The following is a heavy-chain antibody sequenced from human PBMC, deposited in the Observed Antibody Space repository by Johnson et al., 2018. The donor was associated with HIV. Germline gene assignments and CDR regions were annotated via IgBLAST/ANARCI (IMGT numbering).Heavy chain of an antibody. V-gene: IGHV3-38-3*01. CDR2: ISGGST. CDR3: ARAYSYGAFDI. CDR1: GFTVSSNE. Sequence: VQLVESRGVLVQPGGSLRLSCAASGFTVSSNEMSWVRQAPGKGLEWVSSISGGSTYYADSRKGRFTISRDNSKNTLHLQMNSLRAEDTAVYYCARAYSYGAFDIWGQGTRVTVSS. J-gene: IGHJ3*02. D-gene: IGHD5-18*01.